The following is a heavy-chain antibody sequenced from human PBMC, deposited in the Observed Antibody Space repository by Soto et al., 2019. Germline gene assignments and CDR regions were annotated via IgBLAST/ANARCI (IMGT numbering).Heavy chain of an antibody. CDR3: ARLPQSGSYFEY. CDR1: GGSFSGYY. CDR2: INHSGST. J-gene: IGHJ4*02. D-gene: IGHD1-26*01. V-gene: IGHV4-34*01. Sequence: QVQLQQWGAGLLKPSETLSLTCAVYGGSFSGYYWSWIRQPPGKGLEWVGEINHSGSTNYNPYRRRRVTTSVDTSKTQFSLKLSSVTAADTAVYSCARLPQSGSYFEYWDQGTLVTVYS.